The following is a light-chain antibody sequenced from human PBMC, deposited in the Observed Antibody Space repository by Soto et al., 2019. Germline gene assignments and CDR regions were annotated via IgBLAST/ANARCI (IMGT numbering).Light chain of an antibody. Sequence: DIPMTQSPSSLSASVGDRVTITCRASQSITSYLKWYQQKPGKAPKLLIYAASSLQSRVPSRFSGSGSGTDFTLTISSLQPEDFATYFCQQSYSIPFTFGPGTKVDIK. CDR3: QQSYSIPFT. CDR1: QSITSY. CDR2: AAS. J-gene: IGKJ3*01. V-gene: IGKV1-39*01.